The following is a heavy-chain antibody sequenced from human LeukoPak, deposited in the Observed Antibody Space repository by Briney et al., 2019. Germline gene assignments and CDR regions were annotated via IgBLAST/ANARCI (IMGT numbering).Heavy chain of an antibody. CDR2: MYPGDSDT. V-gene: IGHV5-51*01. J-gene: IGHJ4*02. D-gene: IGHD3-10*01. CDR1: GYSFTNYW. CDR3: AASTYGSGSYVAFDS. Sequence: GESLKISCKGSGYSFTNYWIGWVRQMPGKGLEWMGIMYPGDSDTRYSPSFQGQITISADKSISTTYLQWSSLKASDSAIYYCAASTYGSGSYVAFDSWGQGTLVCVSS.